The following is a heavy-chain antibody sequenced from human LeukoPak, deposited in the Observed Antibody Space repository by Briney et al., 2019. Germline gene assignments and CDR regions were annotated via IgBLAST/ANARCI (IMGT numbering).Heavy chain of an antibody. D-gene: IGHD3-22*01. J-gene: IGHJ3*02. CDR3: ARDRTGYYYDSSGYYFDAFDI. CDR2: INPSGGST. CDR1: GYTFTNYY. Sequence: ASVKVSCKASGYTFTNYYMHWVRQAPGQGLEWMGIINPSGGSTSYAQKFQGRVTMTRDTSTPTVYMELSSLRSEDTAVYSCARDRTGYYYDSSGYYFDAFDIWGQGTMVTVSS. V-gene: IGHV1-46*03.